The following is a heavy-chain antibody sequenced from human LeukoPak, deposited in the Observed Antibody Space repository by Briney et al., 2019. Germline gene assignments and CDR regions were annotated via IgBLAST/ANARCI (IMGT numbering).Heavy chain of an antibody. V-gene: IGHV3-23*01. D-gene: IGHD1-26*01. CDR1: GFTFSSYG. CDR3: AKHVVGATTGFDY. Sequence: GGSLRLSCAASGFTFSSYGMSWVRQAPGKGLEWVSAISGNGGSTYYADSVKGRFTISRDNSKNTLYLQMNSLRAEDTAVYYCAKHVVGATTGFDYWGQGTLVTVSS. J-gene: IGHJ4*02. CDR2: ISGNGGST.